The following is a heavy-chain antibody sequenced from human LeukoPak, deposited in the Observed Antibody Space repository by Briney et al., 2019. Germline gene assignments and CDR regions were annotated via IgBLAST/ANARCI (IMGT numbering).Heavy chain of an antibody. V-gene: IGHV3-23*01. CDR2: ISHRGQNT. D-gene: IGHD7-27*01. CDR1: GFTFSSYA. J-gene: IGHJ4*02. CDR3: TRDLGSTTSYFDS. Sequence: PGGSLRLSCAASGFTFSSYAMSWVRQAPGKGLEWVSVISHRGQNTYYADSVKGRFTISRDNSKNTLYLQMNSLRAEDTAVYYCTRDLGSTTSYFDSWGQGILVTVSS.